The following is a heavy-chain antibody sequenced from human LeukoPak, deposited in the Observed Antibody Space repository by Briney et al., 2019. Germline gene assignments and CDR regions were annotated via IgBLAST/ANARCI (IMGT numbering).Heavy chain of an antibody. J-gene: IGHJ6*03. Sequence: PGGSLRLSCAASGFTFSSYSMNWVRQAPGKGLEWVSYISSSSSTIYYADSVKGRFTISRDNAKNSLYLQMNSLRADDTGVYYCARGAVTGYYMDVWGKGTTVIIS. CDR2: ISSSSSTI. D-gene: IGHD4-17*01. CDR3: ARGAVTGYYMDV. CDR1: GFTFSSYS. V-gene: IGHV3-48*01.